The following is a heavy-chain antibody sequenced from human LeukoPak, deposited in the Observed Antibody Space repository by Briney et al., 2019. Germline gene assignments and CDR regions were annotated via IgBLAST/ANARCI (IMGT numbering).Heavy chain of an antibody. CDR1: GFTVITSF. Sequence: PGRSLRLSCAASGFTVITSFMSWVRQAPGKGLEWISVIYNDGTTYYADSVKGRFTISRDNAKNSLYLQMNSLRAEDTAVYYCARDTGIMGAFDYWGQGTLVTVSS. V-gene: IGHV3-66*01. CDR3: ARDTGIMGAFDY. J-gene: IGHJ4*02. D-gene: IGHD1-26*01. CDR2: IYNDGTT.